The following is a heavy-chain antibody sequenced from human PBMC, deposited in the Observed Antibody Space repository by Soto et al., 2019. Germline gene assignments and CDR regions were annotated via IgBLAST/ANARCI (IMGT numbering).Heavy chain of an antibody. CDR3: ARARDYDDTDWFDP. V-gene: IGHV3-30-3*01. D-gene: IGHD3-22*01. CDR2: ISYDGSNK. Sequence: QVQLVESGGGVVQPGRSLRLSCAASGFTFSSYAMHWVRQAPGKGLEWVAVISYDGSNKYYADSVKGRFTISRDNSQNTLYLQMNSLRAEETAVYYCARARDYDDTDWFDPWGQETLVTVSS. CDR1: GFTFSSYA. J-gene: IGHJ5*02.